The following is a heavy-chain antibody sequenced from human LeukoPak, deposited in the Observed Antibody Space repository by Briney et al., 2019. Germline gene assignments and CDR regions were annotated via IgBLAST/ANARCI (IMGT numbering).Heavy chain of an antibody. CDR2: ISSSGSTI. V-gene: IGHV3-48*03. Sequence: GGSLRLSCAASGFTFSSYEMNWVRQAPGKGLEWVSYISSSGSTIYYADSVKGRFTISRDNAKNSLYLQMNSLRAEDTAVYYCARDQIYDSSGYWAYWGQGTLVTVSS. CDR3: ARDQIYDSSGYWAY. D-gene: IGHD3-22*01. CDR1: GFTFSSYE. J-gene: IGHJ4*02.